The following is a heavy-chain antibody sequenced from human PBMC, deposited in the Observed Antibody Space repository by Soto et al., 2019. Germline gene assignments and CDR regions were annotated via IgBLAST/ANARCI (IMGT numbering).Heavy chain of an antibody. CDR2: IIPIFGTA. Sequence: SVKVSCKASGGTFSSYAISWVRQAPGQGLEWMGGIIPIFGTANYAQKFQGRVTITADKSTSTAYMELSSLRSEDTAVYYCAREKAGSSSNYYYYYGMDVWGQGTTVTVSS. D-gene: IGHD6-6*01. CDR3: AREKAGSSSNYYYYYGMDV. J-gene: IGHJ6*02. V-gene: IGHV1-69*06. CDR1: GGTFSSYA.